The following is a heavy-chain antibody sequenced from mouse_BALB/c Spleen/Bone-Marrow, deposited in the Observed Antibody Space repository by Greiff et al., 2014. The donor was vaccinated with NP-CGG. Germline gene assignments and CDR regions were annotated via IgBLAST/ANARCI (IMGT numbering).Heavy chain of an antibody. V-gene: IGHV14-3*02. CDR2: IDPAXGXX. D-gene: IGHD1-1*01. J-gene: IGHJ3*01. Sequence: VQLQQSGAELVKPGASVKLSCTASGFNIKDTYMHWVKQRPEQGLEWIGRIDPAXGXXXXXXXXXXKXTXXXDTSSNTAYLQLSSLTSEDTAVYYCAIYYYGSSGFAYWGQGTLVTVSA. CDR3: AIYYYGSSGFAY. CDR1: GFNIKDTY.